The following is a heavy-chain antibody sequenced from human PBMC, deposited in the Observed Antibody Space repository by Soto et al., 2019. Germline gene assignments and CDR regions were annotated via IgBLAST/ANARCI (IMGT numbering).Heavy chain of an antibody. J-gene: IGHJ6*03. CDR2: IKSKTDGGTT. CDR1: GFTFSNAW. CDR3: TAGITMVRGVIPPYYYYYMDV. V-gene: IGHV3-15*01. Sequence: EVQLVESGGGLVKPGGSLRLSCAASGFTFSNAWMSWVRQAPGKGLEWVGRIKSKTDGGTTDYAASVKGRFTISRDDSKNTLYLQMNSLKTEDTAVYYCTAGITMVRGVIPPYYYYYMDVWGKGTTVTVSS. D-gene: IGHD3-10*01.